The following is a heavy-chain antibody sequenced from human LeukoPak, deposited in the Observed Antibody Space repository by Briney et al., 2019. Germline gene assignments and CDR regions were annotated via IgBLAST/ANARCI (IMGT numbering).Heavy chain of an antibody. CDR3: AKVGFLEWLSTGYYFDY. V-gene: IGHV3-23*01. CDR1: GFTFGSFA. CDR2: IFGSGGSP. D-gene: IGHD3-3*01. Sequence: PGGSLRLSCEASGFTFGSFAMYWVRQAPGKGLEWIAGIFGSGGSPHYADSVKGRFTISRDNSKNTLYLQMNSLRAEDTAVYYCAKVGFLEWLSTGYYFDYWGQGTLVTVSS. J-gene: IGHJ4*02.